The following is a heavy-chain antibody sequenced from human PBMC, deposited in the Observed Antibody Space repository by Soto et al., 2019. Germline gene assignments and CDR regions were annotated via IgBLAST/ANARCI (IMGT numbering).Heavy chain of an antibody. CDR3: AHTRYCSGGSCYPLYYFDY. CDR2: IYWDDDK. CDR1: GFSLSTSGVG. Sequence: QITLKESGPTLVKATQTLTLTCTFSGFSLSTSGVGVGWIRQPPGKALEWLALIYWDDDKRYSPSLKSRLTITKDTSKNQVVLTMTNMDPVDTATYYCAHTRYCSGGSCYPLYYFDYWGQGTLVTVSS. D-gene: IGHD2-15*01. V-gene: IGHV2-5*02. J-gene: IGHJ4*02.